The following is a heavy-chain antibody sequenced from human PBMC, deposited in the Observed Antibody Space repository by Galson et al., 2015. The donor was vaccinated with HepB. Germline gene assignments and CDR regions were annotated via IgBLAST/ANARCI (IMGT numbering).Heavy chain of an antibody. CDR2: ISDSGGST. J-gene: IGHJ6*02. CDR3: AKVSRKNSGSPPYYYGMDV. CDR1: GFTFSRYA. Sequence: SLRLSCAASGFTFSRYAMSWVRQAPGKGLEWVSAISDSGGSTYYADSVKGRFTISRDNSKNTLYLQMNSLRAEDTAVYYCAKVSRKNSGSPPYYYGMDVWGQGTTVTVSS. V-gene: IGHV3-23*01. D-gene: IGHD1-26*01.